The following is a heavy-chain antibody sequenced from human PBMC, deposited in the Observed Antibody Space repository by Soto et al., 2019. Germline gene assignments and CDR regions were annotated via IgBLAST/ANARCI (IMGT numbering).Heavy chain of an antibody. CDR1: GFTFSSYP. D-gene: IGHD4-4*01. CDR2: ISGSGTS. Sequence: EVQLLESGGSLVQPGGSLRLSCAASGFTFSSYPMVWVRQAPGKGLESISSISGSGTSYYADSVKGRFTISRDHSENTLYLQMNSLRAEDTAVYYCAKVITTDISYWYGMDVWGQGTTVTVSS. J-gene: IGHJ6*02. CDR3: AKVITTDISYWYGMDV. V-gene: IGHV3-23*01.